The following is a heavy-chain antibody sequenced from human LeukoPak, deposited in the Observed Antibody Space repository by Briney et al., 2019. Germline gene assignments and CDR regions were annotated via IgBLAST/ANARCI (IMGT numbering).Heavy chain of an antibody. CDR3: AKDRRVIDHNWFDP. D-gene: IGHD2/OR15-2a*01. CDR2: ISGSGGST. J-gene: IGHJ5*02. Sequence: LSGGSLRLSCAASGFTFSSYAMSWVRQAPGKWLEWVSAISGSGGSTYYADSVKGRFTISRDNSKNTLYLQMNSLRAEDTAVYYCAKDRRVIDHNWFDPWGQGTLVTVSS. CDR1: GFTFSSYA. V-gene: IGHV3-23*01.